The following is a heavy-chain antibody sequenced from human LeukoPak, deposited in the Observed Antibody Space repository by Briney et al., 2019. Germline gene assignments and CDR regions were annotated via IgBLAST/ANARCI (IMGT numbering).Heavy chain of an antibody. CDR1: GGSFSGYY. CDR2: INHSGST. CDR3: ARRGNWNFIP. J-gene: IGHJ5*02. D-gene: IGHD1-7*01. V-gene: IGHV4-34*01. Sequence: PSETLSLTCAVYGGSFSGYYWSWIRQPPGKGLEWIGEINHSGSTNYNPSLKSRVTISVDTSKNQFSLKLSSVTAADTAVYYCARRGNWNFIPWGQGTLVTVSS.